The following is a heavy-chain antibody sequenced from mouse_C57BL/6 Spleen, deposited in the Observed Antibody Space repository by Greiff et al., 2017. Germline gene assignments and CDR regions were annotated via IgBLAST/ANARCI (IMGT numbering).Heavy chain of an antibody. CDR3: TTDYGYPDYFDY. D-gene: IGHD2-2*01. CDR2: IDPENGDT. CDR1: GFNINDDY. Sequence: EVQLQQSGAELVRPGASVKLSCTASGFNINDDYMHWVKQRPEQGLEWIGWIDPENGDTEYASKFQGKATITADTSSNTAYLQLSSLTSEDTAVYYCTTDYGYPDYFDYWGQGTTLTVSS. V-gene: IGHV14-4*01. J-gene: IGHJ2*01.